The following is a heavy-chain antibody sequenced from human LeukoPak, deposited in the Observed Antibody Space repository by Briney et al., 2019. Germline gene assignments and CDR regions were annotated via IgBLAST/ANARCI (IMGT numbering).Heavy chain of an antibody. V-gene: IGHV3-21*01. D-gene: IGHD6-19*01. Sequence: PGGSLRLSCAASGFTFSSYSVSGVRQAPGKGLEWVSSISSIGIHIYYADSVKGRFTISRHNAKNSLYLQMNSRRAEDTAVYYCARGYSSFDYWGQGTLVTVSS. CDR1: GFTFSSYS. CDR2: ISSIGIHI. J-gene: IGHJ4*02. CDR3: ARGYSSFDY.